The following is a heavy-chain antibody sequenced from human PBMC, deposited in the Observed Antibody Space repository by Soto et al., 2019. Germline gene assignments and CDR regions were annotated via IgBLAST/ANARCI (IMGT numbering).Heavy chain of an antibody. CDR2: ISGSGGTP. V-gene: IGHV3-23*01. D-gene: IGHD6-13*01. CDR1: GFTFSSYS. CDR3: AMGLAAAGPLDY. J-gene: IGHJ4*02. Sequence: PGGSLRLSCAASGFTFSSYSMNWVRQAPGKGLGWFSTISGSGGTPYYADSVKGRFTISRDNSKNALYLVLNSLRAEDTAVYYCAMGLAAAGPLDYWGQGTLVTVSS.